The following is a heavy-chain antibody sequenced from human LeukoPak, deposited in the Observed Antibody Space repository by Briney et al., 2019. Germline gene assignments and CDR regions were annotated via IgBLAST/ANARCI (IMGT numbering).Heavy chain of an antibody. J-gene: IGHJ4*02. CDR3: ANDYRSGSFHDF. CDR1: GFAFSSYA. D-gene: IGHD3-10*01. Sequence: GGPLRLSCAASGFAFSSYAMSWVRQPPGKGLEWVSVISRRDDYTYYADSVKGRFTISRDNSKNTLYLQMNTLRAEDTAVYYCANDYRSGSFHDFWGQGTLVTVSS. CDR2: ISRRDDYT. V-gene: IGHV3-23*01.